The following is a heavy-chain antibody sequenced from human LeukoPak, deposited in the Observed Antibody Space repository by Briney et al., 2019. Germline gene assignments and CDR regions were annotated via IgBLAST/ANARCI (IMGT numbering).Heavy chain of an antibody. Sequence: GASVKISCKASGFTFTGYYMHWVRQAPGQGLEWMGIINPSGGSTSYAQKFQGRVTMTRDTSTSTVYMELSSLRSEDTAVYYCARDRNLGGGGTYFDWWGQGTLVTVSS. CDR2: INPSGGST. D-gene: IGHD2-15*01. CDR1: GFTFTGYY. V-gene: IGHV1-46*01. J-gene: IGHJ4*02. CDR3: ARDRNLGGGGTYFDW.